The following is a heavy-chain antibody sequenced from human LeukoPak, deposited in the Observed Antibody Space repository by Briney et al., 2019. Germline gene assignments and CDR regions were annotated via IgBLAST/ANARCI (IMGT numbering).Heavy chain of an antibody. J-gene: IGHJ5*02. D-gene: IGHD3-10*01. CDR3: ARGQKGGLLWFGEPPGWFDP. V-gene: IGHV4-34*01. Sequence: SETLSLTCAVYGGSFSGYYWSWIRQPPGKGLEWIGEINHSGSTNYNPSLKSRVTISVDTSKNQFSLKLSSVTAADTAVYYCARGQKGGLLWFGEPPGWFDPWGQGTLVTVSS. CDR2: INHSGST. CDR1: GGSFSGYY.